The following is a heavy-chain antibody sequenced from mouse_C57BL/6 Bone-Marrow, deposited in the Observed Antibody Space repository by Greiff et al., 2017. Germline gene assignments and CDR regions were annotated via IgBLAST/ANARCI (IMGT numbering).Heavy chain of an antibody. Sequence: EVQVVESGGDLVKPGGSLKLSCAASGFTFSSYGMSWVRQTPDKSLEWVATISSGGSYTYYPDSVKGRFTISRDNAKNTLYLQMSSLKSEDTAMYYCARHRYFDVWGTGTTVTVSS. CDR1: GFTFSSYG. CDR3: ARHRYFDV. J-gene: IGHJ1*03. V-gene: IGHV5-6*01. CDR2: ISSGGSYT.